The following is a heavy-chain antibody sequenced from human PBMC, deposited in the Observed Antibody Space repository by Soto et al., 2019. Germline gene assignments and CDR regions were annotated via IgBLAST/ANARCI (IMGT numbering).Heavy chain of an antibody. J-gene: IGHJ5*02. CDR2: IYYSGST. Sequence: PSETLSLTCTVSGGSISSSSYYWGWIRQPPGKGLEWIGSIYYSGSTYYNPSLKSRVTISVDTSKNQFSLKLSSVTAADTAVYYCASFYGSGSYYIASNWFDPWGQGTLVTVSS. CDR1: GGSISSSSYY. D-gene: IGHD3-10*01. CDR3: ASFYGSGSYYIASNWFDP. V-gene: IGHV4-39*01.